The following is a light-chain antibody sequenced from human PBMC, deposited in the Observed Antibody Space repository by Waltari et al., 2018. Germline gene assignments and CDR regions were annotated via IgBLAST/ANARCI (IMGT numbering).Light chain of an antibody. CDR2: EVT. J-gene: IGLJ2*01. CDR1: SGDVGTYDY. Sequence: QSALTQPPSASGSPGQSVTISCTGTSGDVGTYDYVSWYQQYPGKPPRVLIYEVTKRPSGDPGRFSGSKPGNTASLTVSGLQAEDEASYYCGSYADSSTFLFGGGTKLTVL. V-gene: IGLV2-8*01. CDR3: GSYADSSTFL.